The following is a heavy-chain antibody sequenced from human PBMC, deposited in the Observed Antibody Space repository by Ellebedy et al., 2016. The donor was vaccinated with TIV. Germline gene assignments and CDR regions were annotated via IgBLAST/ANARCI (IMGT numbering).Heavy chain of an antibody. Sequence: PGGSLRLSCAASGFTFRNYVMSWVRQAPGRGLEWVPSISVGVGNTYYADSVKARFTISRDNSKNTLYLQMNSLRAEDTAVYYCAKGCGGSCYWEAYWGQGTLVTVSS. D-gene: IGHD2-15*01. V-gene: IGHV3-23*01. CDR3: AKGCGGSCYWEAY. CDR2: ISVGVGNT. CDR1: GFTFRNYV. J-gene: IGHJ4*02.